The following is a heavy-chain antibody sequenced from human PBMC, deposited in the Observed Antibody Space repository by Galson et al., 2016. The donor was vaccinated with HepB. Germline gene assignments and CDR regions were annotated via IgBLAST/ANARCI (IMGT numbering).Heavy chain of an antibody. Sequence: SVKVSCKASGGTFSSNAISWVRQAPGQGLEWMGGIIPIFGTIHYAQKFQGRVTITADDSTSTAYMEVSSLRSEDTAIYYCASSRSPDPGCIGGATHLCPPSWFDPWGQGTLVTVSS. CDR2: IIPIFGTI. J-gene: IGHJ5*02. D-gene: IGHD1-26*01. CDR1: GGTFSSNA. V-gene: IGHV1-69*13. CDR3: ASSRSPDPGCIGGATHLCPPSWFDP.